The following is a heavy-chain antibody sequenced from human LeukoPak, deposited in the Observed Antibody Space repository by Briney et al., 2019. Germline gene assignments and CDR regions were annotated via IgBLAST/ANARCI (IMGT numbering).Heavy chain of an antibody. CDR1: GGSISSGDYY. CDR2: IYCSGST. D-gene: IGHD5-12*01. CDR3: ARGPGYSGRGTASAFDI. Sequence: SETLSLTCTVSGGSISSGDYYWSWIRQPPGKGLDWIGYIYCSGSTYYNPALKSRVAISVDTSKNQFSLKLSSVTAADTAVYYCARGPGYSGRGTASAFDIWGQGTMVTVSS. V-gene: IGHV4-30-4*01. J-gene: IGHJ3*02.